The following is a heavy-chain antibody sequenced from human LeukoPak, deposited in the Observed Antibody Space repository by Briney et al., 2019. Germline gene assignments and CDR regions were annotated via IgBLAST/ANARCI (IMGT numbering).Heavy chain of an antibody. D-gene: IGHD4-11*01. V-gene: IGHV4-59*01. CDR1: GGSISSYY. CDR3: ARGHSDYNMGL. CDR2: IYYSGST. Sequence: PSETLSLTCTVSGGSISSYYWSWIRQPPGKGLEWIGYIYYSGSTNYNPSLKSRVTISVDTSKNQFSLKLSSVTAADTAVYYCARGHSDYNMGLWGQGTLVTVSS. J-gene: IGHJ4*02.